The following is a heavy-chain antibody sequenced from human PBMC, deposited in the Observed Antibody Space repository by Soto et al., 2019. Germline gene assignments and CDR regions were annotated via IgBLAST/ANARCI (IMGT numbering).Heavy chain of an antibody. Sequence: SETLSLTCTVSGGSISSSSYYWSWIRQPPGKGLEWIGYIYYSGSTNYNPSLKSRVTISVDTSKNQFSLKLSSVTAADTAVYYCARLWSGYYTHYYYMDVWGKGTTVTVSS. V-gene: IGHV4-61*05. CDR1: GGSISSSSYY. CDR3: ARLWSGYYTHYYYMDV. J-gene: IGHJ6*03. CDR2: IYYSGST. D-gene: IGHD3-3*01.